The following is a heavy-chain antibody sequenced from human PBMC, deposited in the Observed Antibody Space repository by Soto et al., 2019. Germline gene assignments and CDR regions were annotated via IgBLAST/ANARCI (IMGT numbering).Heavy chain of an antibody. J-gene: IGHJ4*02. CDR2: IYSGGST. V-gene: IGHV3-66*01. CDR3: AGYSHKGD. D-gene: IGHD1-26*01. CDR1: GFTVSNNY. Sequence: LVVSGGGLVQPGGSLRLSCAASGFTVSNNYMSWVRQAPGKGLEWVSLIYSGGSTHYADSVKGRFTISRDNSKNTLYLQMSSLRVEDTAVYYCAGYSHKGDWGQGTLVTVSS.